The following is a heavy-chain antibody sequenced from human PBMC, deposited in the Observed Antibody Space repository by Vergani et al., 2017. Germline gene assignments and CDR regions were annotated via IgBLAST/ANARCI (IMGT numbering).Heavy chain of an antibody. D-gene: IGHD5-12*01. CDR2: IDPSDSYT. J-gene: IGHJ6*02. CDR3: ARNDRSCYDYRGYYYGMDV. V-gene: IGHV5-10-1*01. Sequence: EVQLVQSGAEVKKPGESLRISCKGSGYSFTSYWISWVRQMPGKGLEWMGRIDPSDSYTNYSPSFQGHVTISADKSISTAYLQWSSLKASDTAMYYCARNDRSCYDYRGYYYGMDVWGQGTTVTVSS. CDR1: GYSFTSYW.